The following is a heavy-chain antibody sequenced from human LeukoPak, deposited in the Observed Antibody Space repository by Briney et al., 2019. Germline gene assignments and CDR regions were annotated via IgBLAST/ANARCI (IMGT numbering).Heavy chain of an antibody. V-gene: IGHV3-23*01. CDR1: GFTVSSNY. J-gene: IGHJ4*02. CDR3: VKGFHFDW. CDR2: ISGSGTDT. Sequence: GGSLRLSCVVSGFTVSSNYMSWVRQAPGKGPEWVSSISGSGTDTYYTDSVEGRFTISRDTSKNTLYMQMNNLRVEDTAVYYCVKGFHFDWWGQGTLVTVSS.